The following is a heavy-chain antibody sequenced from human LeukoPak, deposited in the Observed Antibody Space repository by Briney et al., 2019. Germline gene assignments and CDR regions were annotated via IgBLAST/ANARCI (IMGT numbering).Heavy chain of an antibody. Sequence: GGSLRLSCAAPGFTFRSYAMTWVRQAPGKGLEWVSGITSGGSTYYADSVKGRFTISRDNSKNTLYLQMNSLRAEDTAVYYCARALVTIPSPFDSWGQGTLVTVSS. CDR3: ARALVTIPSPFDS. CDR2: ITSGGST. D-gene: IGHD5-12*01. J-gene: IGHJ4*02. V-gene: IGHV3-23*01. CDR1: GFTFRSYA.